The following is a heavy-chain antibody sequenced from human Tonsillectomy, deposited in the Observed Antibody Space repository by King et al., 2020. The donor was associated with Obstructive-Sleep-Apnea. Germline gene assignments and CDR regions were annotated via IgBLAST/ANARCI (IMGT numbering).Heavy chain of an antibody. CDR3: ARDPDYYDRSGYRGNWFDP. J-gene: IGHJ5*02. V-gene: IGHV4-59*01. D-gene: IGHD3-22*01. CDR2: IYSSGTT. Sequence: VQLQESGPGLVKSSETLSLTCSVSGGSMSGYYWSWIRQPPGKGLEWIGYIYSSGTTKYNPSLKSRVTISADTSKNQFSLILRSVTAADTAMYYCARDPDYYDRSGYRGNWFDPWGQGTLVTVSS. CDR1: GGSMSGYY.